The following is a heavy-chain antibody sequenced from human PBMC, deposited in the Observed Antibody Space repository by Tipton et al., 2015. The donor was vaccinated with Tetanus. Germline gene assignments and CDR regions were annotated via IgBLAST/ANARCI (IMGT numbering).Heavy chain of an antibody. CDR2: IHNDGIRT. D-gene: IGHD3-10*01. Sequence: SLRLSCAASGFTFSAYWMYWVRQAPGKGLVWVSRIHNDGIRTNYADSVKGRFIISRDNAKNTLYLHMSSLRADDTAVYYCAKDASGAGAAFDYWAKGPLATVSS. CDR3: AKDASGAGAAFDY. CDR1: GFTFSAYW. V-gene: IGHV3-74*01. J-gene: IGHJ4*02.